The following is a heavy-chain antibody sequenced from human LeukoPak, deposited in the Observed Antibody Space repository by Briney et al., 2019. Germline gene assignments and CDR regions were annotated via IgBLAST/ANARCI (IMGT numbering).Heavy chain of an antibody. J-gene: IGHJ6*03. V-gene: IGHV4-4*07. CDR2: IYTSGST. CDR3: ASDPPRVGGYYYYYMDV. Sequence: PSETLSLTCTVSGGSISSYYWSWIRQPAGKGLEWIGRIYTSGSTNNNPSLKSRVTMSVDTSKNQFSLKLSSVTAADSAVYYCASDPPRVGGYYYYYMDVWGKGTTVTVSS. D-gene: IGHD1-26*01. CDR1: GGSISSYY.